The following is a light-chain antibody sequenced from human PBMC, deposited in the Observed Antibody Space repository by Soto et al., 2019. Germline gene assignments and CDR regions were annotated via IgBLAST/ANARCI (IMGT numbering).Light chain of an antibody. CDR3: SLYAGANRYV. Sequence: SVLTQPPATSGSPGQSVTISCTGTNSDIGAYTYVAWYQQHPGTAPKVLIYESRQRPSGVPDSFSGAESGNTASLTVSGLQAEDDADYYCSLYAGANRYVFGSVTEV. CDR1: NSDIGAYTY. CDR2: ESR. J-gene: IGLJ1*01. V-gene: IGLV2-8*01.